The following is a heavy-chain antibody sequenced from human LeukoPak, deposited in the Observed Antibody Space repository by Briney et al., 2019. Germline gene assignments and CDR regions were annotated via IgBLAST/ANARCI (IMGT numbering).Heavy chain of an antibody. Sequence: SETLSLTCTVSGGSISSYYWSWIRQPPGKGLEWIGYIYYSGSTNYNPSLKSRVTISVDTSKNQFSLKLSSVTAADTAVYYCARSRYYDSSGSNYYYYMDVWGKGTTVTVSS. CDR2: IYYSGST. J-gene: IGHJ6*03. CDR1: GGSISSYY. V-gene: IGHV4-59*01. CDR3: ARSRYYDSSGSNYYYYMDV. D-gene: IGHD3-22*01.